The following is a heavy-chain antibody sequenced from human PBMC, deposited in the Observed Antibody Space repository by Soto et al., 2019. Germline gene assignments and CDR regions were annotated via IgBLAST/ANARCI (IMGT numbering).Heavy chain of an antibody. CDR2: ISSSGSTI. CDR3: ARDYSGYDWSYYYGMDV. J-gene: IGHJ6*02. V-gene: IGHV3-48*03. D-gene: IGHD5-12*01. CDR1: GFTFSSYE. Sequence: GGPLRLSFAASGFTFSSYEMNWVRQAPGKWLEWVSYISSSGSTIYYADSVKGLFTISRDNAKNSLYLQMNSLRAEDTAVYYCARDYSGYDWSYYYGMDVWGQGTTVPVSS.